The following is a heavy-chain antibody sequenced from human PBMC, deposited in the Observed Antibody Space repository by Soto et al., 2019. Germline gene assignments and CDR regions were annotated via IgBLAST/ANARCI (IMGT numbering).Heavy chain of an antibody. CDR3: VKDPGSGWYFDY. CDR2: IKQDGSEK. CDR1: GFTFSSYW. D-gene: IGHD6-19*01. Sequence: GGSLRLSCAASGFTFSSYWMTWVRQAPGKGLEWVANIKQDGSEKYYVDSVKGRFTISRDNAKNSLYLQMNSLRAEDTAVYYCVKDPGSGWYFDYWGQGTLVTVSS. V-gene: IGHV3-7*01. J-gene: IGHJ4*02.